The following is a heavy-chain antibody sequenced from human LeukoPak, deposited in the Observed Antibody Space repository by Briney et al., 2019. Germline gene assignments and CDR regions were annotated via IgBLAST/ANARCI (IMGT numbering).Heavy chain of an antibody. CDR3: AKSPLSYYDSSGYCEY. J-gene: IGHJ4*02. CDR1: GFIFSSYW. D-gene: IGHD3-22*01. Sequence: GGSLRLSCAASGFIFSSYWMHWVRHAPGKGLAWVSRINTDGSSTSYADSVKGRFTISRDNAKNTLYLQMNSLRAEDTAVYYCAKSPLSYYDSSGYCEYWGQGTLVTVSS. V-gene: IGHV3-74*01. CDR2: INTDGSST.